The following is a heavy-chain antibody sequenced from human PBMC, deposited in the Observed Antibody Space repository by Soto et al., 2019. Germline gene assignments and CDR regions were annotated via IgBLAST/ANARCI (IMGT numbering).Heavy chain of an antibody. J-gene: IGHJ4*02. D-gene: IGHD6-6*01. Sequence: EVQLVETGGGLIQPGGSLRLSCAASGFTVSSNYMSWVRQAPGKGLEWVSVIYSGGSTYYADSVKGRFTISRDKSQKPLYLQMSSLRAEDTAVYDCASLYRSSDYWGQGTLVTVSS. V-gene: IGHV3-53*02. CDR2: IYSGGST. CDR1: GFTVSSNY. CDR3: ASLYRSSDY.